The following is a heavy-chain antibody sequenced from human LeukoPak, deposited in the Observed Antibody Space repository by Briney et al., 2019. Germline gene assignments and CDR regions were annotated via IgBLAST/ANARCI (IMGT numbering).Heavy chain of an antibody. V-gene: IGHV1-2*02. D-gene: IGHD4-17*01. CDR3: ARGMTTVTTGGK. CDR2: IDPNSGGT. J-gene: IGHJ4*02. Sequence: ASVKVSCKASGYTFRYHYMHWVRHAPGQGLEWMGWIDPNSGGTNYAQNFQGRVTMTRDTSISTAYMELNRLRSDDTAVYYCARGMTTVTTGGKWGQGTLVTVSS. CDR1: GYTFRYHY.